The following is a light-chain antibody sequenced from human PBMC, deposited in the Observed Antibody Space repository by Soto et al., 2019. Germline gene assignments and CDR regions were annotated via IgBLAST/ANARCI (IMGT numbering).Light chain of an antibody. Sequence: QSALTQPASVSGSPGQSVTISCTGTSSDVVAYKYVSWYQKHPGKAPKLMIYGVSNRPSGISNRFSGSKSGNTAFLTISGLQPEDEADYYCSSFTGPTTLDVFGTGTQLTVL. CDR3: SSFTGPTTLDV. CDR2: GVS. V-gene: IGLV2-14*03. J-gene: IGLJ1*01. CDR1: SSDVVAYKY.